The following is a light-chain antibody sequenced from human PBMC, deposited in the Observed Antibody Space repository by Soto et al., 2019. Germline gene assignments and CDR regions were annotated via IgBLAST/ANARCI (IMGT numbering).Light chain of an antibody. J-gene: IGKJ4*01. CDR2: DAS. Sequence: EIVLTQSPGTLSLSPGERATLSCRASQSVDNNYLAWFQQKPGQAPRLLIDDASRRATGIPDRFSGSGSGTDFTLTISRLEPEDFAVYYCQQCAHSPLTFGGGTKVEI. CDR3: QQCAHSPLT. CDR1: QSVDNNY. V-gene: IGKV3-20*01.